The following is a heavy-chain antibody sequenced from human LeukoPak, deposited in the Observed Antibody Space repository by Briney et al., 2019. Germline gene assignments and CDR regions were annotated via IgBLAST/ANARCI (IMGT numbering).Heavy chain of an antibody. D-gene: IGHD2-15*01. CDR3: ARGACSGGSCYSPMSWFDP. J-gene: IGHJ5*02. CDR2: IYYSGST. V-gene: IGHV4-59*12. CDR1: GGSISSYY. Sequence: SETLSLTCTVSGGSISSYYWSWIRQPPGKGLEWIGSIYYSGSTYYNPSLKSRVTISVDTSKNQFSLKLSSVTAADTAVYYCARGACSGGSCYSPMSWFDPWGQGTLVTVSS.